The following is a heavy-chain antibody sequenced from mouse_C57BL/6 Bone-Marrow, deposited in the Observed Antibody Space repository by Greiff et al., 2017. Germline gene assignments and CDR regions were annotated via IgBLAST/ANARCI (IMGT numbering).Heavy chain of an antibody. Sequence: VQLQQSGTVLARPGASVKMSCKTSGYTFTSYWMHWVKQRPGQGLEWIGAIYPGNSDTSYNQKFKGKAKLTAVTSASTAYMELSSLTNEDSAVYYGTRGNWDYAMDYWGQGTSVTVSS. V-gene: IGHV1-5*01. J-gene: IGHJ4*01. D-gene: IGHD4-1*01. CDR1: GYTFTSYW. CDR3: TRGNWDYAMDY. CDR2: IYPGNSDT.